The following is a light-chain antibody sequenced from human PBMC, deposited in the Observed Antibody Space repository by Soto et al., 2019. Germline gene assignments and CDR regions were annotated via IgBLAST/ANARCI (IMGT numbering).Light chain of an antibody. Sequence: HSALTQPRSVSGSPGQSVTISCTGTSSDVGAYNYVSWYQQHPGKVPKLMIYDVSRRPSGVPDRFSGSKSGNTASLTISGLQADDEADYYCCSYAGSYTVVFGGGTKLTLL. CDR2: DVS. CDR1: SSDVGAYNY. CDR3: CSYAGSYTVV. J-gene: IGLJ3*02. V-gene: IGLV2-11*01.